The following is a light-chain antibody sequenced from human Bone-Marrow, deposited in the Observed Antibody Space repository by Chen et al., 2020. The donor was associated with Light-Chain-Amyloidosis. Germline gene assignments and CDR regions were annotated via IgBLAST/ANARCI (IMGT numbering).Light chain of an antibody. CDR3: CSYAGSSTFV. V-gene: IGLV2-23*02. CDR2: EVS. J-gene: IGLJ3*02. Sequence: QSALTQPAPVSGSPGQSITIPRTGTSSDVGSYNLVSWYQQHPGKPPKLMIYEVSKRPSGVANRFSGSKSGNTASLTSSGLQAEDAADYYCCSYAGSSTFVFGGGTKLTVL. CDR1: SSDVGSYNL.